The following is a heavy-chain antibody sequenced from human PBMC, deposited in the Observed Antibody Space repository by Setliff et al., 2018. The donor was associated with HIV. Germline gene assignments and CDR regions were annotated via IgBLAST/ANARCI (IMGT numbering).Heavy chain of an antibody. D-gene: IGHD1-26*01. Sequence: QTGGSLRLSCAVSGFTLTSSWIHWVRQAPGKGLVWVSRFRGDDRTTNYADSVKGRFTFSSDNAKNTVYLQMDALRAEDTAVYYCARALYGSDSLLDSWGQGTLVTVS. CDR2: FRGDDRTT. CDR3: ARALYGSDSLLDS. J-gene: IGHJ4*02. CDR1: GFTLTSSW. V-gene: IGHV3-74*01.